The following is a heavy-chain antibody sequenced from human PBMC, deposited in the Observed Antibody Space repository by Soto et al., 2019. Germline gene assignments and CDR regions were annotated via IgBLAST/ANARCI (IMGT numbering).Heavy chain of an antibody. Sequence: PGGSLRLSCAASGFTFSSYSMNWVRQAPGKGLEWVSYISSSSGTIYYADSVKGRFTISRDNAKNSLYLQMNSLRAEDTAVYYCARVPPGLSQHLAHGYWGQGTLVTVSS. CDR1: GFTFSSYS. D-gene: IGHD6-13*01. V-gene: IGHV3-48*01. CDR2: ISSSSGTI. J-gene: IGHJ4*02. CDR3: ARVPPGLSQHLAHGY.